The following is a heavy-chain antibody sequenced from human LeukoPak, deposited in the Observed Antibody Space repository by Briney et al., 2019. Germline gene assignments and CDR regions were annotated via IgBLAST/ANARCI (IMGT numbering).Heavy chain of an antibody. D-gene: IGHD2-2*01. CDR3: AREVRCSTTRCYGLFDY. Sequence: SEPLSLTCTVSGGSISSYYWTWIRRPAWKALEWIGHIYSSGSANYSTSLKSRVTMSVDTSKNQFSLKLSSVTAADTAVYYCAREVRCSTTRCYGLFDYWGQGTLVTVSS. CDR1: GGSISSYY. J-gene: IGHJ4*02. V-gene: IGHV4-4*07. CDR2: IYSSGSA.